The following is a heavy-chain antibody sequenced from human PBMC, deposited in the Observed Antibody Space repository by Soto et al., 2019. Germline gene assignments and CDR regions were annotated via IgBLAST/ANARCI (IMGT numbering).Heavy chain of an antibody. D-gene: IGHD6-13*01. CDR1: GFTCRSFT. J-gene: IGHJ5*02. Sequence: GGSLKLSCASSGFTCRSFTMNLVRPAPGKGLEWVSTISSNSAYIYYTDALRGRFTISRDNAQNSLHLQMNSLRAEDTAVYYCTRDASRDSSARGWFDPWGPGTLVTVSS. CDR3: TRDASRDSSARGWFDP. CDR2: ISSNSAYI. V-gene: IGHV3-21*01.